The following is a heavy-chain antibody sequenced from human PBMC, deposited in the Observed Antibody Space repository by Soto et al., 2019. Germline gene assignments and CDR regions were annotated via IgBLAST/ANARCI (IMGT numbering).Heavy chain of an antibody. Sequence: EVQLVESGGGLVKPGGSLRLSCAASGFIFSNAWMSWVRQAPGKGLEWVGRIKSKADGGTTNYAAPVKGRFNISRDGSKTTLDLQMNGLKPEDTAVYYCTTGWSSKEYWGQVTLVTVSS. CDR1: GFIFSNAW. J-gene: IGHJ4*02. CDR3: TTGWSSKEY. V-gene: IGHV3-15*01. D-gene: IGHD3-3*01. CDR2: IKSKADGGTT.